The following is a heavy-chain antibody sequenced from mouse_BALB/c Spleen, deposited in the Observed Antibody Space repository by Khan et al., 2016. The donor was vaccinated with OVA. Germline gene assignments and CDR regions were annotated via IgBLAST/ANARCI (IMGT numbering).Heavy chain of an antibody. Sequence: VQLKQSGAELVKPGASVKLSCTASGFNIKDTYMHWVKQRPEQGLEWIGRIDPANGNTKYDPKFQGKATITADTSSNTAYLQPSSLTSEGTDVYYCATYIFGSSRYFDYWGQGTTLTVSS. J-gene: IGHJ2*01. CDR2: IDPANGNT. V-gene: IGHV14-3*02. CDR1: GFNIKDTY. D-gene: IGHD1-1*01. CDR3: ATYIFGSSRYFDY.